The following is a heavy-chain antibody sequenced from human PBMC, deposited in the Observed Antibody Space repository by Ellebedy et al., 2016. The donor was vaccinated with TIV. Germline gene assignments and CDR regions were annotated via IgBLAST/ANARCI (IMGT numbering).Heavy chain of an antibody. Sequence: MPSETLSLTCAVSGGSISSSNWWSWVRQPPGKGLGWIGEIYHSGYTNYNPSLKSRLTISVDKSKNQFSLKLSSVTAADTAVYYCARVHCSSFSCTYQFDNWGQGTLVTVSS. J-gene: IGHJ4*02. D-gene: IGHD2-2*01. V-gene: IGHV4-4*02. CDR1: GGSISSSNW. CDR2: IYHSGYT. CDR3: ARVHCSSFSCTYQFDN.